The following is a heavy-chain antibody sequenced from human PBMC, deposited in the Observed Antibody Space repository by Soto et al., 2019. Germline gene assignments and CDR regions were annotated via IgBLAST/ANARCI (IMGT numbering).Heavy chain of an antibody. J-gene: IGHJ4*02. CDR1: GFTFSSYA. D-gene: IGHD6-6*01. V-gene: IGHV3-23*01. CDR2: ISGSDDST. Sequence: GGSLRLSCAASGFTFSSYAMSWVRQAPGKGLEWVSVISGSDDSTYYADSVKGRFTISRDNSKNTLYLQMNSLRAEDTAVYYWAKRSSSSTFDYWGQGTLVTVSS. CDR3: AKRSSSSTFDY.